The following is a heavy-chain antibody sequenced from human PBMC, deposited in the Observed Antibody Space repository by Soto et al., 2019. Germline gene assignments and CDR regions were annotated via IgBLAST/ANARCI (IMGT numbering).Heavy chain of an antibody. CDR3: ARERRGYVTFFDH. V-gene: IGHV4-30-4*01. CDR1: GGSISSTDYY. J-gene: IGHJ4*02. CDR2: IFYNGNT. D-gene: IGHD3-10*02. Sequence: SETLSLTCIVSGGSISSTDYYWTWIRQPPGEVLEWIGYIFYNGNTNYKPSLESRITIXXXXSXKXFXLXXXSVSXADTALYYCARERRGYVTFFDHWGQGALVTVSS.